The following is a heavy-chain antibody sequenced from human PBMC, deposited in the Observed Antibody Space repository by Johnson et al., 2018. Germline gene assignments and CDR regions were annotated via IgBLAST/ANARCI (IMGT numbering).Heavy chain of an antibody. Sequence: EVQLVESGGGLVQPGGSXRLSCAASGFSFSAYAMSWLRQAPGEGLEWFSGLSPSAYYTYYADSVKGRFTVSRDNSKNTLELQMNSVRADDTAVYFCAKHFYDRGAGIDWSDAFDIWGQGTMVIVSS. CDR2: LSPSAYYT. V-gene: IGHV3-23*04. J-gene: IGHJ3*02. CDR1: GFSFSAYA. D-gene: IGHD3-22*01. CDR3: AKHFYDRGAGIDWSDAFDI.